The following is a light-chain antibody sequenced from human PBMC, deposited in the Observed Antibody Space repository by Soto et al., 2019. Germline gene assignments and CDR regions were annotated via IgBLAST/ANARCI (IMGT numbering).Light chain of an antibody. J-gene: IGKJ4*01. CDR3: QQYNDWTPQLT. CDR2: GAS. Sequence: EIVMTQSPATLSVSVGERATLSCRASQTVSSKLAWYQQKPGQAPRLLIYGASTRATGIPARFTGSGSGTEFTITISSLQSEDFAVYYCQQYNDWTPQLTFGGGTKVEIK. V-gene: IGKV3-15*01. CDR1: QTVSSK.